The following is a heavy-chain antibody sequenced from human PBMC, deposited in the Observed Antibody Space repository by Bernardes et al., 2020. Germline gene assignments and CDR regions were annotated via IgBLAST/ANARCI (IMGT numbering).Heavy chain of an antibody. CDR2: ISSSSSYI. D-gene: IGHD2-21*02. CDR3: ARVRPGVTYYFDY. CDR1: GFTFSSYS. V-gene: IGHV3-21*01. Sequence: GSLRLSFAASGFTFSSYSMNWVRQAPGKGLEWVSSISSSSSYIYYADSVKGRFTISRDNAKNSLYLQMNSLRAEDTAVYYCARVRPGVTYYFDYWGQGTLVTVSS. J-gene: IGHJ4*02.